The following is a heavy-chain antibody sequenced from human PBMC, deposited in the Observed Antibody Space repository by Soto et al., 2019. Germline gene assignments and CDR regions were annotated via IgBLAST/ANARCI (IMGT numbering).Heavy chain of an antibody. CDR2: IYYSGST. V-gene: IGHV4-39*01. CDR3: GRQIVSKMRSYYYRDV. D-gene: IGHD1-26*01. CDR1: GGSISSSSYY. J-gene: IGHJ6*03. Sequence: SETLSLTCTVSGGSISSSSYYWGWIRQPPGKGLEWIGSIYYSGSTYYKPSLKSRFTISVDTSKTHFSLRLSFVTAADTVFFYCGRQIVSKMRSYYYRDVWGKGTTVTVSS.